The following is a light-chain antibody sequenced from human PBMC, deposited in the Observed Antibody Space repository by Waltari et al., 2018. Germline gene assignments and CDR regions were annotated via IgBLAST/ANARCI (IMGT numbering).Light chain of an antibody. J-gene: IGKJ1*01. CDR2: HAS. CDR3: QKYESLPAT. V-gene: IGKV3-20*01. Sequence: EIVLTQYSGSLTLSPGERATLSCRASQSIGIYLASYQQKPGHAPRLLMYHASSRATGIPDRFSGSGSGTDFSLTISRLEPEDFAVYYCQKYESLPATFGQGTKVEIK. CDR1: QSIGIY.